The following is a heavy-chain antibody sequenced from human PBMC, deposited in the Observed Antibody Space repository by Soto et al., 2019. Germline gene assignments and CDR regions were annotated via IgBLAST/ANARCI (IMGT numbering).Heavy chain of an antibody. V-gene: IGHV4-59*01. Sequence: QVQLQESGPGLVKPSETLSLTCTVSGGSTTIYYWSWIRQSPGKGLEWIGYIYYSGSTNYNPSLKSRISISVDTSKTQFSLKLSSVTAADTAVYYCAREACGWSRRECAFDIWGQGTMVTVSS. D-gene: IGHD2-21*01. CDR3: AREACGWSRRECAFDI. J-gene: IGHJ3*02. CDR1: GGSTTIYY. CDR2: IYYSGST.